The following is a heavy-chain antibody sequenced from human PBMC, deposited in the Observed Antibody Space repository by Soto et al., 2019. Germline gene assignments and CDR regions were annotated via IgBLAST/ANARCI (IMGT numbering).Heavy chain of an antibody. D-gene: IGHD6-25*01. CDR3: ASDISGYNTGGFDM. Sequence: VGSLRLSCAASGFTFSTYSLNWVRHSPGKCLEWVSSISSSSTYIYYAGSVKGRFSISRDNAKNSLFLQMNSLRVEDTAVYYCASDISGYNTGGFDMWGQGTRLTVSS. CDR2: ISSSSTYI. V-gene: IGHV3-21*01. J-gene: IGHJ3*02. CDR1: GFTFSTYS.